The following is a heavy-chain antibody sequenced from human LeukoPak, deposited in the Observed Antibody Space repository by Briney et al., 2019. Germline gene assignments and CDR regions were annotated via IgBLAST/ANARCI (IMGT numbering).Heavy chain of an antibody. CDR2: IYYSGST. V-gene: IGHV4-59*01. CDR3: ASLYSGYFDL. Sequence: PSETLSLTCTVSGGSINTYYWSWIRQPPGKGLEWIGYIYYSGSTNYNPSLKSRVTISLDTSKNQFSLKLSSVTAADTAVYYCASLYSGYFDLWGRGTLVTVSS. J-gene: IGHJ2*01. CDR1: GGSINTYY. D-gene: IGHD4-11*01.